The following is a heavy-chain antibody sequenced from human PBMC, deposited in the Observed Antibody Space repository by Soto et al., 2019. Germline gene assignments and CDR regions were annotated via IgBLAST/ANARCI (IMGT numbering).Heavy chain of an antibody. CDR3: ARESGDWPLNWFDP. J-gene: IGHJ5*02. D-gene: IGHD2-21*02. Sequence: GGSLRLSCAASGFNFSNHWMHWVRQRPAEGLVWVSRITSDGKSKAYAESVKGRFAISRNNAKNTLYLQMNGLTAEDTAVYYCARESGDWPLNWFDPWGQGTLVTVSS. V-gene: IGHV3-74*01. CDR2: ITSDGKSK. CDR1: GFNFSNHW.